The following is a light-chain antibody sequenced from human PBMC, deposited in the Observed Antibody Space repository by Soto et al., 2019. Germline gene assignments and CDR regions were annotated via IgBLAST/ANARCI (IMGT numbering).Light chain of an antibody. V-gene: IGKV4-1*01. Sequence: DIVMTQSPDSLAVSLGERATINCKSSQSVLYSSNNKNYLAWYQQKPVQPPKLLIYWASTRVSGVPDRFSGSGSGIDFTLTISSLQAEDVAVYYCQQYYSTPLTFGGGTKVEIK. J-gene: IGKJ4*01. CDR2: WAS. CDR3: QQYYSTPLT. CDR1: QSVLYSSNNKNY.